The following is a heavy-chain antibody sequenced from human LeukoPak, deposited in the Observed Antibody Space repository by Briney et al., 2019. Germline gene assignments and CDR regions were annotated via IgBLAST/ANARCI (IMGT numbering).Heavy chain of an antibody. V-gene: IGHV4-39*01. CDR3: ARISVGAAGNNWFDP. J-gene: IGHJ5*02. Sequence: PSETLSLTCTVSGGSISSSSYYWGWIRQPRGKGLEWIGSIYYSGSTYYNPSLKSRVTISVDTSKNQFSLKLSSVTAADTAVYYCARISVGAAGNNWFDPWGQGTLVTVSS. D-gene: IGHD6-13*01. CDR2: IYYSGST. CDR1: GGSISSSSYY.